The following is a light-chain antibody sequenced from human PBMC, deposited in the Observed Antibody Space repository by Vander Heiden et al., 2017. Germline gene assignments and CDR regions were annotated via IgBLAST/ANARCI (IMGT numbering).Light chain of an antibody. CDR2: SHSDSNK. V-gene: IGLV5-52*01. J-gene: IGLJ3*02. Sequence: QPVLTQPSSHSASSGASVRLTCMLHSAFSVGDFWIRWYQQKPGNAPRYLLYSHSDSNKGQGSGVPSRFSGSNDASANVGILRISGLQPEDEADYYCGTWHSNFWVFGGGTKLTVL. CDR3: GTWHSNFWV. CDR1: SAFSVGDFW.